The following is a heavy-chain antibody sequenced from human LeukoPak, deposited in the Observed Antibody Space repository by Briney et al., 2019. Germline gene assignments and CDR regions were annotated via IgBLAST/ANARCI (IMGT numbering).Heavy chain of an antibody. CDR1: GGSISTTSYY. D-gene: IGHD6-13*01. Sequence: TSSETLSLTCTVSGGSISTTSYYWGWIRQPPGKGLEWIGSIYYTGITFYNASLKSRVTISVDTSKNQFSLELSSVTAADTALYYCARHSSRDAFDIWGQGTMVTVSS. CDR2: IYYTGIT. J-gene: IGHJ3*02. V-gene: IGHV4-39*01. CDR3: ARHSSRDAFDI.